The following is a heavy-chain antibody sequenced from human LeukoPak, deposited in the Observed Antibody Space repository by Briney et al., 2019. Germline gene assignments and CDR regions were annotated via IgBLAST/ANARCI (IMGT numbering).Heavy chain of an antibody. V-gene: IGHV4-34*01. CDR1: GGSFRGYY. Sequence: PSETLSLTCAVYGGSFRGYYWSWIRQPPGKGLGWIGEINHSGSTNYNPSLKSRVTISVDTSKNQFSLKLSSVTAADTAVYYCASSIKAAVLDYWGQGTLVTVSS. CDR3: ASSIKAAVLDY. J-gene: IGHJ4*02. D-gene: IGHD6-13*01. CDR2: INHSGST.